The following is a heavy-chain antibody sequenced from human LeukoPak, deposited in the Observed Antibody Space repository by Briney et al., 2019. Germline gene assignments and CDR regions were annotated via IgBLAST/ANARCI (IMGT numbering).Heavy chain of an antibody. Sequence: GGSLRLSCAASGFTFSSYSMTWVRQAPGKGLEWVSYITFTSSTIHYADSVKGRFTISRDNAKNSLYLQMGSLRVEDTAVYYCARGRRGYSEEYWGQGTLVTVSS. CDR3: ARGRRGYSEEY. V-gene: IGHV3-48*04. CDR2: ITFTSSTI. J-gene: IGHJ4*02. CDR1: GFTFSSYS. D-gene: IGHD5-18*01.